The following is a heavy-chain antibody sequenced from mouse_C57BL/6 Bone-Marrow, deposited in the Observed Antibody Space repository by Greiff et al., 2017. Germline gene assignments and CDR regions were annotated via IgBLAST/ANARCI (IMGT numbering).Heavy chain of an antibody. V-gene: IGHV14-1*01. CDR2: IDPEDGDT. CDR3: TPTVAFDY. Sequence: VQLLQSGAELVRPGASVKLSCTASGFNIKDYYLHWVKQRPEQGLEWIGRIDPEDGDTAYSPEFQVKATMTADTSSNTAYLQLSSLTSEDTAVYYCTPTVAFDYWGQGTTLTVSS. J-gene: IGHJ2*01. CDR1: GFNIKDYY. D-gene: IGHD1-1*01.